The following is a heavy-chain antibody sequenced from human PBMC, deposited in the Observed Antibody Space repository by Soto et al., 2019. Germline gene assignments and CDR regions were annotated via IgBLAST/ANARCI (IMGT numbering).Heavy chain of an antibody. CDR1: GFSFSTSR. Sequence: GGSLSLCCAACGFSFSTSRMDGVRQTTGEWLGLVSNINQDGSDKNYVDSVKGRFTISRDNAKNSLFMQESSLKDEDSGLYYCTRYLEYCGQGTLVPVFS. J-gene: IGHJ4*02. CDR2: INQDGSDK. V-gene: IGHV3-7*01. CDR3: TRYLEY.